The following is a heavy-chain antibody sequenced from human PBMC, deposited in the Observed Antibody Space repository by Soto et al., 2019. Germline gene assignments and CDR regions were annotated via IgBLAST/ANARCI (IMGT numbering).Heavy chain of an antibody. J-gene: IGHJ5*01. D-gene: IGHD3-3*01. CDR3: ARGKRFSNWFDS. CDR1: GGSMSSYY. CDR2: VCSRVGT. V-gene: IGHV4-4*07. Sequence: SETLSLTCTVSGGSMSSYYWSWIGQPAGKGREWIGRVCSRVGTHYNPSLKSRVTISLDTSKNQFSLRLLSVTDADTAVYYCARGKRFSNWFDSWGQGTLVTVSS.